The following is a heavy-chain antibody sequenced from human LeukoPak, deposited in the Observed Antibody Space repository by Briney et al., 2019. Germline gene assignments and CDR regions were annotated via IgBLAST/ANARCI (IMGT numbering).Heavy chain of an antibody. CDR2: ISGSGGST. Sequence: GGSLRLSCAASGFTFSSYGMSWVRQAPGKGLEWVSAISGSGGSTYHADSVKGRFTISRDNSKNTLYLQMNSLRAEDTAVYYCAKAPYDPDYYYYYMDVWGKGTTVTISS. J-gene: IGHJ6*03. V-gene: IGHV3-23*01. CDR3: AKAPYDPDYYYYYMDV. D-gene: IGHD5-12*01. CDR1: GFTFSSYG.